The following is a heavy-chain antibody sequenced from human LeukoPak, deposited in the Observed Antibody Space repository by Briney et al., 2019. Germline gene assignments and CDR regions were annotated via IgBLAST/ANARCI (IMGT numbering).Heavy chain of an antibody. CDR2: IYYTGRA. V-gene: IGHV4-31*03. D-gene: IGHD1-26*01. CDR3: ARGPTAGSYFRVGFDY. CDR1: GDSISSGDYH. Sequence: SQTLSLTCSVSGDSISSGDYHWSWIRQHPGEALEWIGYIYYTGRADYNPSLKSRVTISADTSKNRFTLKLSSVTAADTAVYYCARGPTAGSYFRVGFDYWGQGNLVTVSS. J-gene: IGHJ4*02.